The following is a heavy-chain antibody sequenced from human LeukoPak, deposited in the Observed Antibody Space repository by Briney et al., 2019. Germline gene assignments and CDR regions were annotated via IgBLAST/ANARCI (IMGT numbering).Heavy chain of an antibody. CDR2: MNPNSGNT. J-gene: IGHJ6*03. D-gene: IGHD6-13*01. CDR3: ARVPHSSSWYYYYYYMDV. Sequence: ASVKVSCKASGYTFTSYDINWVRQATGQGLEWMGWMNPNSGNTGYAQKFQGRVTITRNTSISTAYMELSSLRSEDTAVYYCARVPHSSSWYYYYYYMDVWGKGTTVTVSS. V-gene: IGHV1-8*03. CDR1: GYTFTSYD.